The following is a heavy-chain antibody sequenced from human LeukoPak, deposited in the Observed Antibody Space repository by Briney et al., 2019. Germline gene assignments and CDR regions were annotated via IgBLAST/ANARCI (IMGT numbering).Heavy chain of an antibody. CDR1: GGSISSCY. CDR3: ARDIARADAFDI. Sequence: SETLSLTCTVSGGSISSCYWSWIRQPAGKGLEWIGRIYTSGSTNYNPSLKSRVTMSVDTSKNQFSLKLSSVTAADTAVYYCARDIARADAFDIWGQGTMVTVSS. CDR2: IYTSGST. D-gene: IGHD6-13*01. J-gene: IGHJ3*02. V-gene: IGHV4-4*07.